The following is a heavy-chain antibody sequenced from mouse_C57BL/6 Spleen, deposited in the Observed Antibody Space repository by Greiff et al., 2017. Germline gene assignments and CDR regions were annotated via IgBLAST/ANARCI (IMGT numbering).Heavy chain of an antibody. CDR2: ILPGSGST. D-gene: IGHD2-2*01. V-gene: IGHV1-9*01. CDR3: AGGYDEGYAMDN. J-gene: IGHJ4*01. Sequence: VQLQQSGAELMKPGASVKLSCKATGYTFTGYWIEWVKQRPGHGLEWIGEILPGSGSTNYNEKFKGKATFTADTSSNTAYMQLSSLTTGDSAIYYCAGGYDEGYAMDNWGQGTSVTVSS. CDR1: GYTFTGYW.